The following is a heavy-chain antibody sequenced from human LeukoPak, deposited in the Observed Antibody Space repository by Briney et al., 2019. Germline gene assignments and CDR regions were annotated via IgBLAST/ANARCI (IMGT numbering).Heavy chain of an antibody. CDR3: AKDVMLGSSDSSGYYYAPFDY. CDR2: ISSSGSTI. V-gene: IGHV3-48*03. D-gene: IGHD3-22*01. J-gene: IGHJ4*02. Sequence: GGSLRLSCAASGFTFSSYEMNWVRQAPGKGLEWVSYISSSGSTIYYADSVKGRFTISRDNSKNTLYLQMNSLRAEDTAVYYCAKDVMLGSSDSSGYYYAPFDYWGQGTLVTVSS. CDR1: GFTFSSYE.